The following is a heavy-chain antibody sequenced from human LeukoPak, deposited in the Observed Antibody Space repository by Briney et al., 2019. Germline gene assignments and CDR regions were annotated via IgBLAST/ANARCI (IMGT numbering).Heavy chain of an antibody. Sequence: ASVKVSCKASGYTFTGYYMHWVRQAPGQGLEWMGWINPNSGGTNYAQKFQGRVTMTRDTSISTAYMELSRLRSDDTAVYYCARSPYSNSRNWFDPWGLGTLVTVSS. V-gene: IGHV1-2*02. J-gene: IGHJ5*02. CDR1: GYTFTGYY. D-gene: IGHD4-11*01. CDR2: INPNSGGT. CDR3: ARSPYSNSRNWFDP.